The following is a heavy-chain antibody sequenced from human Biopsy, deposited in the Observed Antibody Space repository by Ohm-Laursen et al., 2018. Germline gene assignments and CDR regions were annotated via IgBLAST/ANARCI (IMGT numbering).Heavy chain of an antibody. CDR1: GFTFSSYG. CDR3: ARDGAAGYGLDV. CDR2: IRYDGSRQ. J-gene: IGHJ6*02. V-gene: IGHV3-33*01. D-gene: IGHD6-25*01. Sequence: SLRLSCAASGFTFSSYGMHWVRQAPGKGLEWVAVIRYDGSRQYYADSVKGRFTISRDNSKNTLYLQMNGLRAEDTAVYYCARDGAAGYGLDVWGQGTTVTVSS.